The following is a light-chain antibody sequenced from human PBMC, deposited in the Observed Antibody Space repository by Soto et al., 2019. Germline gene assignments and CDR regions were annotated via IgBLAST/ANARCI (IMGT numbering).Light chain of an antibody. Sequence: EIVMTQSPATLSVSPGERATLSCRASQSVSSHLAWYQQKPGQAPRLLIYCASTRATGIPARFSGSGSGTECTLTLRSLQSEDFAVYSWQQYNNWPPYTFGQGTKLEIK. V-gene: IGKV3-15*01. CDR2: CAS. CDR1: QSVSSH. J-gene: IGKJ2*01. CDR3: QQYNNWPPYT.